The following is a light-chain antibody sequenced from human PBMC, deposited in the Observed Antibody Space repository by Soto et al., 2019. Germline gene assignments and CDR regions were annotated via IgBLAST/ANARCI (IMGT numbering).Light chain of an antibody. V-gene: IGKV3-15*01. CDR3: QQYQNSPLT. CDR1: QSVSSF. J-gene: IGKJ4*01. CDR2: GAS. Sequence: EIVMTQSPATLSVSPGERATLSCRASQSVSSFLAWYQRKPGQAPSLLIYGASTRDTGIPARFSGSGSGTEFTLTISSLQSEDFAVYYCQQYQNSPLTFGGATKVEIK.